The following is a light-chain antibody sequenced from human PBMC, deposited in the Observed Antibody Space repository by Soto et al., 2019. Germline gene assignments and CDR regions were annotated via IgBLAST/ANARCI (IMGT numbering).Light chain of an antibody. CDR2: EVS. Sequence: QSALTQPASVSGSPGQSITISCTGTSSDVGGYNYVSWYQQHPGKAPKLMISEVSNRPSGVSNRFSGSKSGNTASLTISGLQDEDEADYYCSSYTSSSTLVVFGGGTKLTVL. CDR1: SSDVGGYNY. J-gene: IGLJ2*01. CDR3: SSYTSSSTLVV. V-gene: IGLV2-14*01.